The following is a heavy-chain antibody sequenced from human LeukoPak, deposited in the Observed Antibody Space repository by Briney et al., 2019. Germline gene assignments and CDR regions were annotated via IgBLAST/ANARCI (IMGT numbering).Heavy chain of an antibody. D-gene: IGHD3-16*01. Sequence: GSSVKVSCKASGGTFSSYAISWVRRAPGQGLEWMGGIIPIFGTANYAQKFQGRVTITTDESTSTAYMELSSLRSEDTAVYYCARESFGVHNPGFDYWGQGTLVTVSS. V-gene: IGHV1-69*05. CDR1: GGTFSSYA. CDR3: ARESFGVHNPGFDY. J-gene: IGHJ4*02. CDR2: IIPIFGTA.